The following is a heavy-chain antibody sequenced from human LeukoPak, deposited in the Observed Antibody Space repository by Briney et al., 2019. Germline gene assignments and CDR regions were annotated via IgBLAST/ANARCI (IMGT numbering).Heavy chain of an antibody. Sequence: KTSETLSLTCTVSGGSISSSSYYWGWIRQPPGKGLEWIGSIYYSGSTYYNPSLKSRVTISVDTSKNQFSLKLSSVTAADTAVYYCARDLRDYVWGSYRLRDNWFDPWGQGTLVTVSS. CDR1: GGSISSSSYY. V-gene: IGHV4-39*07. D-gene: IGHD3-16*02. CDR3: ARDLRDYVWGSYRLRDNWFDP. CDR2: IYYSGST. J-gene: IGHJ5*02.